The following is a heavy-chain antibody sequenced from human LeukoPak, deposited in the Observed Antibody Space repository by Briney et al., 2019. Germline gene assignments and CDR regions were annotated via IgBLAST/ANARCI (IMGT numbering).Heavy chain of an antibody. CDR3: ASTWSSSWYYFDY. Sequence: GGSLRLSCAASGFTFSSYAMHWVRQAPGKGLEWVAVISYDGSNKYYADSVKGRFTISRDNSKNTLYLQMNSLRAEETAVYYCASTWSSSWYYFDYWGQGTLVTVSS. J-gene: IGHJ4*02. V-gene: IGHV3-30*04. CDR1: GFTFSSYA. D-gene: IGHD6-13*01. CDR2: ISYDGSNK.